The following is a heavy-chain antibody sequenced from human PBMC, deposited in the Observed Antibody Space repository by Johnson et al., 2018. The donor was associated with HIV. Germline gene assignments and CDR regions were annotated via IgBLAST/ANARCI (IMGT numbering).Heavy chain of an antibody. J-gene: IGHJ4*02. CDR1: GGPVSSGSYY. V-gene: IGHV4-61*01. D-gene: IGHD5-18*01. Sequence: QVQLQESGPGLVKPSETLSLTCTVSGGPVSSGSYYWSWIRQPPGKGLEWIGYTYYTGNTNYNPSLESRVTMSVDTSKNQFSLKLSSVTAADTAVYYCARVSYIRGYNYGPYFDYWGQGTLVTVSS. CDR3: ARVSYIRGYNYGPYFDY. CDR2: TYYTGNT.